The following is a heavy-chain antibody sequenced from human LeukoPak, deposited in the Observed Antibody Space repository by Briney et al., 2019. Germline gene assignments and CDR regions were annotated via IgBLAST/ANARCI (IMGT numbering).Heavy chain of an antibody. CDR3: VRVPQRVPHNWFDP. CDR1: GYTFTGYS. D-gene: IGHD1-1*01. CDR2: MNPHSGSV. J-gene: IGHJ5*02. V-gene: IGHV1-8*02. Sequence: ASVTVSCTSSGYTFTGYSMHWVRQATGQGLGWMGWMNPHSGSVGYAQKFQGRVIMTWDTSISTAYMELSSLTSDDTAVYYCVRVPQRVPHNWFDPWGQGTLVTVSS.